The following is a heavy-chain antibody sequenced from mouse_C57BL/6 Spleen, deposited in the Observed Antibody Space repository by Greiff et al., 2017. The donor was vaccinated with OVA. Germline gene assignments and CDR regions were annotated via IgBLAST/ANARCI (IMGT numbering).Heavy chain of an antibody. CDR2: IDPSDSYT. D-gene: IGHD3-2*02. CDR3: ALDSSGAY. Sequence: VQLQQPGAELVMPGASVKLSCKASGYTFTSYWMHWVTQRPGQGLEWIGEIDPSDSYTNYNQKFKGKSTLTVDKSSSTAYMQLSSLTSEDSAVYYCALDSSGAYWGQGTLVTVSA. J-gene: IGHJ3*01. CDR1: GYTFTSYW. V-gene: IGHV1-69*01.